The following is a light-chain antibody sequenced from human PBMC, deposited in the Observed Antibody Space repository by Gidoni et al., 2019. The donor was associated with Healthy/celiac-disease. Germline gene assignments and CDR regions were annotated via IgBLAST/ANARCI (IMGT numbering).Light chain of an antibody. Sequence: VLTQSPATLSLSPGERATLSCRASQSVSSYLAWYQQKPGQAPRLLIYDASNRATGIPARFSGSGSGTDFTLTISSLEPEDFAVYYCQQRSNWPPRVTFGGGTKVEIK. V-gene: IGKV3-11*01. CDR1: QSVSSY. CDR2: DAS. CDR3: QQRSNWPPRVT. J-gene: IGKJ4*01.